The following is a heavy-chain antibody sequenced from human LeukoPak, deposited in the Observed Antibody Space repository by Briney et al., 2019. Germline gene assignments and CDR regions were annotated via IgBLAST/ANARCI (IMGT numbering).Heavy chain of an antibody. J-gene: IGHJ4*02. CDR3: ARLRGSYPNLDY. Sequence: SETLSLTCTVSGGSISSSSYYWGWIRQPPGKGLEWIGSIYYSGSTYYDPSLKSRVTISVDTSKNQFSLKLSSVTAADTAVYYSARLRGSYPNLDYWGQGTLVTVSS. D-gene: IGHD1-26*01. CDR1: GGSISSSSYY. CDR2: IYYSGST. V-gene: IGHV4-39*01.